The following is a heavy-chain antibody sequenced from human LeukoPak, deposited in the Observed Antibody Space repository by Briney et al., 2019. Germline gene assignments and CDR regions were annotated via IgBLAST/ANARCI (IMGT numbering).Heavy chain of an antibody. J-gene: IGHJ4*02. Sequence: EPGGSLRLSCAASGFTFSSYSMNWVRQAPGKGLEWVSSISSSSSYIYYADSVKGRSTISRDNAKNSLYLQMNSLRAEDTAVYYCARVTLRGLDYWGQGTLVTVSS. CDR2: ISSSSSYI. V-gene: IGHV3-21*01. CDR1: GFTFSSYS. D-gene: IGHD4-17*01. CDR3: ARVTLRGLDY.